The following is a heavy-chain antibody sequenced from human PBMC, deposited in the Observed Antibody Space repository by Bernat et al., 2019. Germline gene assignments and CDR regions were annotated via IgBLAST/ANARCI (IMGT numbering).Heavy chain of an antibody. CDR1: GGSFSGYY. CDR3: ARARTQYSSSSRGCFQH. J-gene: IGHJ1*01. V-gene: IGHV4-34*01. D-gene: IGHD6-6*01. CDR2: INHSGST. Sequence: QVQLQQWGAGLLKPSETLSLTCAVYGGSFSGYYWSWIRQPPGKGLEWIGEINHSGSTNYNPSLKSRVTISVDTSKNQFSLKLSSVTAADTAVYYCARARTQYSSSSRGCFQHWGQGTLVTVSS.